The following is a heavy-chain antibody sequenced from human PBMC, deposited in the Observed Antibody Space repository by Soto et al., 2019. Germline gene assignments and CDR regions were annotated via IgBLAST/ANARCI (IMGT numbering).Heavy chain of an antibody. V-gene: IGHV1-18*01. CDR1: GYTFTDHG. CDR2: VSPYNGNT. Sequence: ASVKVSCKTSGYTFTDHGLSWGRQAPGQGLEWMGWVSPYNGNTKYAQKFQGRVTMTTDTSTSTPYMELRSLRSDDTAVYDCARVIAARPDYGMDVWGQGTTVTVSS. D-gene: IGHD6-6*01. CDR3: ARVIAARPDYGMDV. J-gene: IGHJ6*02.